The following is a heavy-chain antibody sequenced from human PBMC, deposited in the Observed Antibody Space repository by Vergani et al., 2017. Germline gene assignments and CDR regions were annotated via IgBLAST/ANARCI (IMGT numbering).Heavy chain of an antibody. Sequence: QVHLVESGGGVFQPGRSLSLSCVVSGFTSSYYCMHCVRHAPGKGLEWVAVISYDGTQKYYADSVKGRFTISRDNSKSTLYLQMNSLRTEDTAVYYCATKSCGTPGCQIGYFREWDQVTLVTVSS. CDR1: GFTSSYYC. V-gene: IGHV3-30*03. CDR2: ISYDGTQK. CDR3: ATKSCGTPGCQIGYFRE. D-gene: IGHD1-1*01. J-gene: IGHJ1*01.